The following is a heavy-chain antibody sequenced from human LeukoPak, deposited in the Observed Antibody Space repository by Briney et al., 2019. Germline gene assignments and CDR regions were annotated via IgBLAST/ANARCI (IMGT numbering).Heavy chain of an antibody. CDR3: AKGSSPSKGFTMKAVLRGDETCFDY. CDR2: IRGSGSST. J-gene: IGHJ4*02. Sequence: GGSLRLSCAASGFTFSSYAMSWVRQAPGKGLEWVSTIRGSGSSTYYADSVKRRFTISRDNSKNTLYRQMNSLRAEDTAVYYCAKGSSPSKGFTMKAVLRGDETCFDYWGQGTLVTASS. V-gene: IGHV3-23*01. CDR1: GFTFSSYA. D-gene: IGHD3-22*01.